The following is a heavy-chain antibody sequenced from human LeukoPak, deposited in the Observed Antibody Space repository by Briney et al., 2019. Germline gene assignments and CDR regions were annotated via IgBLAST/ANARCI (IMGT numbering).Heavy chain of an antibody. CDR2: IKPNSGGT. V-gene: IGHV1-2*02. CDR1: GYTFTGYY. J-gene: IGHJ4*02. CDR3: AKGSGSTDRGFED. D-gene: IGHD3-10*01. Sequence: ASVNVSCKASGYTFTGYYMHWVRQAPGQAREGMGWIKPNSGGTNYAQKFQGRVTMTRDTSISTAYMELRRLRSDDTAVYYCAKGSGSTDRGFEDWGQGTLVTVSS.